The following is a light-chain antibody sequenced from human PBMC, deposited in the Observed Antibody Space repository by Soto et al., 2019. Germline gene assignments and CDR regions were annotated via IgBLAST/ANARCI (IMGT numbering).Light chain of an antibody. CDR1: QSVSCTY. V-gene: IGKV3-20*01. CDR3: QQYGSSPPT. J-gene: IGKJ3*01. CDR2: GAT. Sequence: IGLTQSPGTLSLSPGERATLFCRASQSVSCTYLAWSHQKPGQAPRLLIHGATSRATGIPDRFSGSGSGTDFTLTISSLEPEDYEVYYCQQYGSSPPTFGTGTKVDIK.